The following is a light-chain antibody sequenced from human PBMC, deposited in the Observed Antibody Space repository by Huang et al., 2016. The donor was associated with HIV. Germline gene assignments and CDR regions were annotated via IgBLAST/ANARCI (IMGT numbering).Light chain of an antibody. CDR3: QQYNDWPRS. Sequence: EIVMTQSPGTLSVAPGERATLSCRASQNINTNLAWFQQKPGQAPRLLIYAASTRTADFPARFSGSGSRTEFTLTISSLQSEDIAVYYCQQYNDWPRSFGQGTIVEIK. V-gene: IGKV3-15*01. CDR2: AAS. J-gene: IGKJ1*01. CDR1: QNINTN.